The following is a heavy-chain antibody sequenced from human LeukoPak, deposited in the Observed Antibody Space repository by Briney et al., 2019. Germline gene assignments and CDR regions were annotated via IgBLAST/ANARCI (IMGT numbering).Heavy chain of an antibody. V-gene: IGHV1-18*01. D-gene: IGHD5-18*01. CDR2: ISAYNGNT. Sequence: GASVKVSCKASGYTFTSYGISWVRQAPGQGLEWMGWISAYNGNTNYAQKLQGRVTMTTDTSTSTAYMELRSLRSDDTAVYYCAIPLGVSGYSYGLRWGQGTLVTVSS. CDR1: GYTFTSYG. CDR3: AIPLGVSGYSYGLR. J-gene: IGHJ4*02.